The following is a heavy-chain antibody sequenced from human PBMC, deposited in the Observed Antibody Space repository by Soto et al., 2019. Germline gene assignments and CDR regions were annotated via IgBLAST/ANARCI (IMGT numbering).Heavy chain of an antibody. J-gene: IGHJ4*02. CDR1: GGSISSGGYY. V-gene: IGHV4-31*03. Sequence: PSETLSLTCTVSGGSISSGGYYWSWIRQHPGKGLEWIGYIYYSGSTYYNPSLKSRVTISVDTSKNQFSLKLSSVTAADTAVYYCARGRIGATYFDYWGQGTLVTVS. D-gene: IGHD1-26*01. CDR2: IYYSGST. CDR3: ARGRIGATYFDY.